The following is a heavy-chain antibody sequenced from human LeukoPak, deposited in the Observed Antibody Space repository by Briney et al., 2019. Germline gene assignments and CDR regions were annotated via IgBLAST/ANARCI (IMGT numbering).Heavy chain of an antibody. Sequence: GASVKVSCKASGGTFSSYAISWVRQALGQGLEWMGGIIPIFGTANYAQKFQGRVTITTDESTSTAYMELSSLRSEDTAVYYCARGYVDIVATQYYFDYWGQGTLVTVSS. CDR3: ARGYVDIVATQYYFDY. J-gene: IGHJ4*02. D-gene: IGHD5-12*01. CDR2: IIPIFGTA. V-gene: IGHV1-69*05. CDR1: GGTFSSYA.